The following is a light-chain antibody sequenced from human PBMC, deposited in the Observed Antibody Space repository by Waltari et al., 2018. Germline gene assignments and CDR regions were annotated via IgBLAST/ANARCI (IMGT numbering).Light chain of an antibody. Sequence: DIQMTQSPSTLSASVGDRVTITCRASDIIGAWLAWYQQRPGRAPKSLISRASSLESGVPARFSGIASGTEFTLTISSLQPEDFATYYCQQYHSFSTFGQGTRVEIK. CDR3: QQYHSFST. V-gene: IGKV1-5*03. J-gene: IGKJ1*01. CDR1: DIIGAW. CDR2: RAS.